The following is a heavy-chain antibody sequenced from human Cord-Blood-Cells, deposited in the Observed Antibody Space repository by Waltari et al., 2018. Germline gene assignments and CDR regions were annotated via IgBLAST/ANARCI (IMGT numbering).Heavy chain of an antibody. CDR1: GGSISSGSYY. CDR2: IYTSGST. Sequence: QVQLQESGPGLVKPSQTLSLTCTVSGGSISSGSYYWSWIRQPAGKGLEWIGYIYTSGSTNYHPSHQSRVTPSVDTSKNQFSLKLNTVAATDTAVYYCARVGSYHWFDPWGQGTLVTVSS. CDR3: ARVGSYHWFDP. J-gene: IGHJ5*02. V-gene: IGHV4-61*09. D-gene: IGHD1-26*01.